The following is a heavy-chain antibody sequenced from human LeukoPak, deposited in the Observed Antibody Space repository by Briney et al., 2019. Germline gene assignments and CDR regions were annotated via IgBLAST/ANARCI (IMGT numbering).Heavy chain of an antibody. CDR1: GGSISSYY. CDR2: IYTSGST. J-gene: IGHJ6*03. CDR3: ARTLGGYYYYYMDV. V-gene: IGHV4-4*07. Sequence: SETLSLTCTVSGGSISSYYWNWIRQPAGKGLEWIGRIYTSGSTNYSPSLKSRVTISVDTSKNQFSLKLSSVTAADTAVYYCARTLGGYYYYYMDVWGKGTTVTISS. D-gene: IGHD2-15*01.